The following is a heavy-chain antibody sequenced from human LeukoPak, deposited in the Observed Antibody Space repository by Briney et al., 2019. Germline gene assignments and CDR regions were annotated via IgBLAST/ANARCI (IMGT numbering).Heavy chain of an antibody. V-gene: IGHV1-69*13. CDR3: ATLPTYSSSYYMDV. Sequence: SVKVSCKASGGTFSSYAISWVRQAPGQGLEWMGGIIPIFGTANYAQKFQGRVTVTADESTSTAYMELSSLRSEDTAVYYCATLPTYSSSYYMDVWGRGTTVTVSS. J-gene: IGHJ6*03. CDR1: GGTFSSYA. D-gene: IGHD6-6*01. CDR2: IIPIFGTA.